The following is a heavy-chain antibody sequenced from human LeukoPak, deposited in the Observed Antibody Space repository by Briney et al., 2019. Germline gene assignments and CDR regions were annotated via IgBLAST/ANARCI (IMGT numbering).Heavy chain of an antibody. CDR3: ARPYYDSSGYPAEFDAFDI. V-gene: IGHV4-39*01. CDR1: GGSISSSSYY. J-gene: IGHJ3*02. Sequence: SETLSLTCTVSGGSISSSSYYWGWIRQPPGKGLEWIGSIYYSGSTYYNPSLKSRVTISVDTSKNQFSLKLGPVTAADTAVYYCARPYYDSSGYPAEFDAFDIWGQGTMVTVSS. D-gene: IGHD3-22*01. CDR2: IYYSGST.